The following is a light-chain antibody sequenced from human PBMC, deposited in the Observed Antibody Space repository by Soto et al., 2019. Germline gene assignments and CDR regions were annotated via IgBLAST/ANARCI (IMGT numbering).Light chain of an antibody. J-gene: IGLJ3*02. CDR3: SSYAGSNNWV. CDR1: SSDVGDYNY. Sequence: QSALTQPPSASGSPGQSVTISCTGTSSDVGDYNYVSWYQQHPGKAPKLMIYEVSKRPSGVPDRFSGSKSGNTACLTVSGLQAEDEADYYCSSYAGSNNWVFGGGTKLTVL. V-gene: IGLV2-8*01. CDR2: EVS.